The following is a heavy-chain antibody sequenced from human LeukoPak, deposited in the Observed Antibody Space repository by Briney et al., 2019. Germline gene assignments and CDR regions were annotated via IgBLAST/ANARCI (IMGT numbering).Heavy chain of an antibody. Sequence: ASVKVSCKASGYTFTTYPMNWVRQAPGQGVEWMGWINTNTGNPTYAQGFTGRFVFSLDTSVSTAYLQISTLKAEDTAVYYCARDNPDYYFDYWGQGTLVTVSS. V-gene: IGHV7-4-1*02. D-gene: IGHD1-14*01. CDR3: ARDNPDYYFDY. CDR1: GYTFTTYP. CDR2: INTNTGNP. J-gene: IGHJ4*02.